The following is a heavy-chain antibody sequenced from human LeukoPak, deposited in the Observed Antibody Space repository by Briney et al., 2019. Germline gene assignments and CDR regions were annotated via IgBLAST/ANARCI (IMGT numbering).Heavy chain of an antibody. CDR2: IYYSGST. V-gene: IGHV4-59*08. D-gene: IGHD2-15*01. CDR3: ARSGGSWDLDY. Sequence: SETLSLTCTVFGGSISSYYWSWIRQPPGKGLEWIGYIYYSGSTNYNPSLKSRVTISVDTSKNQFSLKLSSVTAADTAVYYCARSGGSWDLDYWGQGTLVTVSS. CDR1: GGSISSYY. J-gene: IGHJ4*02.